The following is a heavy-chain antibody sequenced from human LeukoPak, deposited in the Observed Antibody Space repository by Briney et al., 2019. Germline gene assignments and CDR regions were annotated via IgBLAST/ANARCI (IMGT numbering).Heavy chain of an antibody. CDR3: ARHEGHYESSGYYYGNNWFDP. Sequence: GESLKISCKGSGYSFTSYWIGWVRQMPGKGLEWMGFIYPGDSDTRYTPSFQGQVTISADKSISTAYLQWSSLKASDTAMYYCARHEGHYESSGYYYGNNWFDPWGQGTLVTVSS. CDR1: GYSFTSYW. V-gene: IGHV5-51*01. J-gene: IGHJ5*02. CDR2: IYPGDSDT. D-gene: IGHD3-22*01.